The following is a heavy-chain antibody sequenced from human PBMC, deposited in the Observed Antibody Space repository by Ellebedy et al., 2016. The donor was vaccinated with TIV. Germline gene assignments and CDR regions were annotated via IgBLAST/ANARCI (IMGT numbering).Heavy chain of an antibody. CDR1: GFTFRNYA. Sequence: GESLKISCAASGFTFRNYAISWVRQAPGKGLEWVSTIGGSGANTYYAGSVKGRFSISRDNSKNTLYLQMNSLRAEDTAVYYCAKDPRSGSYSDYWGQGTLVTVSS. CDR3: AKDPRSGSYSDY. V-gene: IGHV3-23*01. J-gene: IGHJ4*02. D-gene: IGHD1-26*01. CDR2: IGGSGANT.